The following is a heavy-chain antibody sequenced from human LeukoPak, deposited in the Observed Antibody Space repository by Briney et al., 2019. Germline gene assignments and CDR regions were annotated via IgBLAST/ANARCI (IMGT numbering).Heavy chain of an antibody. V-gene: IGHV3-21*01. J-gene: IGHJ3*02. D-gene: IGHD3-22*01. CDR3: ARDNSGYNVFDI. CDR2: ISSSGSYI. CDR1: GFTFSSYS. Sequence: GGSLRVSCAASGFTFSSYSMNWVRQAPGKGLEWVSSISSSGSYIYYADSVKGRFTISRDNAKNSLYLLMNSLRAEDTAVYYCARDNSGYNVFDIWGQGTMVTVSS.